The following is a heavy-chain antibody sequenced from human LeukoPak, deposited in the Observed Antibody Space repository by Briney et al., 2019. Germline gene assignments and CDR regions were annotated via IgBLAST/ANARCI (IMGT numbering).Heavy chain of an antibody. CDR3: ARDPLLPYYYYYGMDV. J-gene: IGHJ6*02. Sequence: SETLSLTCAVYGGSFSGYYWSWIRQPPGKGLEWIGEINHSGSTNYNPSLKSRVTISVDTSKNQFSLKLSSVTAADTAVYYCARDPLLPYYYYYGMDVWGQGTTVTVSS. CDR1: GGSFSGYY. V-gene: IGHV4-34*01. CDR2: INHSGST.